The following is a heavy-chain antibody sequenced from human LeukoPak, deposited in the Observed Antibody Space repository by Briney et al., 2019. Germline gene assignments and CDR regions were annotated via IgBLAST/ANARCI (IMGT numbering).Heavy chain of an antibody. D-gene: IGHD5/OR15-5a*01. CDR3: ARATKVVSGQAAWFDP. CDR2: INPDSGGT. J-gene: IGHJ5*02. Sequence: ASVEVSCEASGYTFTAYYIHWLRQAPGQGPEWMGWINPDSGGTNNAQKFQGRVTMTRDTSINTAYMQLSSLRSDDTALYYCARATKVVSGQAAWFDPWGQGTLVIVSS. CDR1: GYTFTAYY. V-gene: IGHV1-2*02.